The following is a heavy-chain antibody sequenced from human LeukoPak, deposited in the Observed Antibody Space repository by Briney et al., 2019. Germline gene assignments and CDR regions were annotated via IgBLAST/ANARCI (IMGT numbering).Heavy chain of an antibody. V-gene: IGHV4-59*01. D-gene: IGHD1-1*01. Sequence: SETLSLTCTVSGGSISSYYWSWIRQPPGKGLEWIGYIYYSGSTNYNPSLKSRVTISVDTSKNQLSLKLSSVTAADTAVYYCARAGEEYYFDYWGQGTLVTVSS. CDR3: ARAGEEYYFDY. CDR2: IYYSGST. CDR1: GGSISSYY. J-gene: IGHJ4*02.